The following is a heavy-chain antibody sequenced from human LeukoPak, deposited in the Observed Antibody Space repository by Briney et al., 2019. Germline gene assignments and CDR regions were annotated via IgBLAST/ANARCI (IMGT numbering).Heavy chain of an antibody. V-gene: IGHV4-59*12. CDR1: GGSISSYY. J-gene: IGHJ4*02. CDR3: ARSIAVAVEYYFDY. Sequence: SETLSLTCTVSGGSISSYYWTWIRQPPGKGLEWIAYIYYSGSTHYNPSLKSRVTMSVDTSKNQFSLKLSSVTAADTAVYYCARSIAVAVEYYFDYWGQGTLVTVSS. D-gene: IGHD6-19*01. CDR2: IYYSGST.